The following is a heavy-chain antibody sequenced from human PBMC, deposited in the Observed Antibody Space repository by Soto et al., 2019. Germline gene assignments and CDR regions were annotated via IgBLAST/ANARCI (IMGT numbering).Heavy chain of an antibody. CDR1: GFTVSSNY. CDR3: ARDRLDSSGWYHRWYFDL. D-gene: IGHD6-19*01. CDR2: IYSGGST. V-gene: IGHV3-53*04. J-gene: IGHJ2*01. Sequence: EVQLVESGGGLVQPGGSLRLSCAASGFTVSSNYMSWVRQAPGKGLEWVSVIYSGGSTYYADSVKGRSTISRHNSKNTLYLQINSLRAEDTAVYYCARDRLDSSGWYHRWYFDLWGRGTLVTVSS.